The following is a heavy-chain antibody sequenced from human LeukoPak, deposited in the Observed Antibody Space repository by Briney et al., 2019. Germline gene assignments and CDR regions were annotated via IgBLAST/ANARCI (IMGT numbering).Heavy chain of an antibody. CDR1: GFTVSSNY. D-gene: IGHD6-19*01. V-gene: IGHV3-66*02. CDR3: ARAQIAVAGSSMDY. Sequence: GGSLRLSCAASGFTVSSNYMSWVRQAPGKGLEWVSVIYSGGGTYYADSVKGRFTISRGNSKNTLYLQMNSLRAEDTAVYYCARAQIAVAGSSMDYWGQGTLVTVSS. J-gene: IGHJ4*02. CDR2: IYSGGGT.